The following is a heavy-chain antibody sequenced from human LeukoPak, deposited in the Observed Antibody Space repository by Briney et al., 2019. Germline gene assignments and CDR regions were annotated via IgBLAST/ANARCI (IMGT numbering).Heavy chain of an antibody. D-gene: IGHD2-15*01. J-gene: IGHJ4*02. Sequence: PGGSLRLSCAASGFTVSSNYMSWVRQAPGKGLEWVSVIYSGGSTYYADSVKGRFTISRDNSKNTLYLQMNSLRAEDTAVYYCASDGYCSGGSCSHPGGFDYWGQGTLVTVSS. CDR1: GFTVSSNY. CDR2: IYSGGST. V-gene: IGHV3-66*01. CDR3: ASDGYCSGGSCSHPGGFDY.